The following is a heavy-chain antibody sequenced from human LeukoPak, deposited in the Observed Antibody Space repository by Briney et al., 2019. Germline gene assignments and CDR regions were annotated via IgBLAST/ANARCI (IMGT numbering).Heavy chain of an antibody. J-gene: IGHJ4*02. CDR2: ISDDGSNK. Sequence: GGSLRLSCAASGFTFSSYGMHWVRQAPGEGLEWRAIISDDGSNKYYADSVRGRFTISRDNSKNTLYLQMSSLRDEDTAVYYCAKPRLRGGYLFDYWGQGTLVTVSS. CDR3: AKPRLRGGYLFDY. D-gene: IGHD5-12*01. CDR1: GFTFSSYG. V-gene: IGHV3-30*18.